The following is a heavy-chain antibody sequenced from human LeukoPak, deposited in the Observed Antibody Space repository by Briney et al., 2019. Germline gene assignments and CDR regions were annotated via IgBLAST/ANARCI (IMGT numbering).Heavy chain of an antibody. J-gene: IGHJ5*02. V-gene: IGHV4-59*08. CDR3: ARRGFQYDAIGQFDP. D-gene: IGHD3-3*01. CDR2: IYYTGST. CDR1: GGSISSSY. Sequence: PSETLSLTCTVSGGSISSSYWSWIRQPPGKGLEWIGYIYYTGSTNYNPSLQSRVTISVDTSKNQFSLKLSSVTAADTAVYYCARRGFQYDAIGQFDPWGQGTLVTVSS.